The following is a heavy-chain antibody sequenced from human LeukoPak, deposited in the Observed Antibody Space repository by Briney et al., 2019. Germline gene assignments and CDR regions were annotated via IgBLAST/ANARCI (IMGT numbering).Heavy chain of an antibody. CDR1: GGSISSYY. CDR2: IYYRGST. D-gene: IGHD5-12*01. CDR3: ARRVDIVATDYFDY. Sequence: SETLSLTCTVSGGSISSYYWSWIRQPPGKGLEWIGYIYYRGSTNYNPSLKSRVTISVDTSKNQFSLKLSSVTAADTAVYYCARRVDIVATDYFDYWGQGTLVTVSS. J-gene: IGHJ4*02. V-gene: IGHV4-59*08.